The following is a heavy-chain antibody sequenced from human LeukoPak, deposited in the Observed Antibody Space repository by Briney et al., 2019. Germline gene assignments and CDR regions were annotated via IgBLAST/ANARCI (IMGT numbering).Heavy chain of an antibody. CDR3: ARPTLQYSSSSPFDP. Sequence: GGSLRLSCAASGFAFSSYSMNWVRQAPGKGLEWISYITTSGGAKNYADSVKGRFTISRDNAENSLYLQMNSLRAEDTAVYYCARPTLQYSSSSPFDPWGQGTLVTVSS. CDR2: ITTSGGAK. CDR1: GFAFSSYS. J-gene: IGHJ5*02. D-gene: IGHD6-6*01. V-gene: IGHV3-48*01.